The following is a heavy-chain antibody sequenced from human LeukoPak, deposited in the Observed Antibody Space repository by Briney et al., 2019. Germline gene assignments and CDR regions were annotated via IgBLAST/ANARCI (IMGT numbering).Heavy chain of an antibody. CDR3: ARPYYYDSSGIDY. CDR2: IYHSGSI. CDR1: GGSISSGSYY. D-gene: IGHD3-22*01. V-gene: IGHV4-39*07. Sequence: PSETLSLTCTVSGGSISSGSYYWGWIRQPPGKGLEWIGSIYHSGSIYYNPSLKSRVTISVDTSKNQFSLKLSSVTAADTAVYYCARPYYYDSSGIDYWGQGTLVTVSS. J-gene: IGHJ4*02.